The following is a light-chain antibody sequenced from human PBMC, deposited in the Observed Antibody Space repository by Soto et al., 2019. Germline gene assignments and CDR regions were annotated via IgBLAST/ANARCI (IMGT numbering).Light chain of an antibody. V-gene: IGLV1-36*01. J-gene: IGLJ1*01. Sequence: QSVLTQPPSVSEAPRQRVTISCSGSNSNIGNNEVSWYQQLPGKAPKLLIFYNDLLPSGVSDRFSGSKSGTSASLAISGLQSEDEADYYCASWDDSLNVYVFGPGTKVTV. CDR2: YND. CDR1: NSNIGNNE. CDR3: ASWDDSLNVYV.